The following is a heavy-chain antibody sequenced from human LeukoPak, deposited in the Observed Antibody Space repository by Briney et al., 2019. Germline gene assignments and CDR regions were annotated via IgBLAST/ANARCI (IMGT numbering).Heavy chain of an antibody. CDR1: GYTFTSYG. CDR3: ARDSSYYDRGFFDY. D-gene: IGHD3-22*01. V-gene: IGHV1-18*01. Sequence: GASVKVSCKASGYTFTSYGISWVRQAPGQGLEWMGWISAYNGNTNYAQKFQGRVTMTRNTSISTAYMELSSLRSEDTAVYYCARDSSYYDRGFFDYWGQGTLVTVSS. CDR2: ISAYNGNT. J-gene: IGHJ4*02.